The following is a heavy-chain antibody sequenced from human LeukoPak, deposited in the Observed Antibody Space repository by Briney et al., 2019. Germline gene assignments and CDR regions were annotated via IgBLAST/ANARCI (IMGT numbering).Heavy chain of an antibody. J-gene: IGHJ4*02. CDR3: ARLGPGGHGEFDY. Sequence: SETLSLTCTVSGGSISSYSWSWIRQPPGKGLEWIGYIYYSGSTYYNPSLKSRVTISVDTSKTQFSLRLTSVTPADTAVYYCARLGPGGHGEFDYWGQGSLVTVSS. CDR1: GGSISSYS. V-gene: IGHV4-59*01. CDR2: IYYSGST. D-gene: IGHD3-10*01.